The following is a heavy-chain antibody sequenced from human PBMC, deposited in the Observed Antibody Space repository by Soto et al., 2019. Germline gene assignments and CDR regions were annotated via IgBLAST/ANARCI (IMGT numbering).Heavy chain of an antibody. CDR1: GGSISSSNW. J-gene: IGHJ6*02. CDR3: ASLYYDFWSGYAYYYYGMDV. V-gene: IGHV4-4*02. D-gene: IGHD3-3*01. Sequence: TSETLSLTCAVSGGSISSSNWWSWVRQPPGKGLEWIGEIYHSGSTNYNPSLKSRVTISVDKSKNQFSLKLSSVTAADTAVYYCASLYYDFWSGYAYYYYGMDVWGQGTTVTV. CDR2: IYHSGST.